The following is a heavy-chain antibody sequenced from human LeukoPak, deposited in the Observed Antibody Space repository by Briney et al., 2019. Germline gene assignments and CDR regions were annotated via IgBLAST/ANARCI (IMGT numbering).Heavy chain of an antibody. CDR3: ARGSVAAAGTGIDY. CDR2: IYYSGST. V-gene: IGHV4-61*05. CDR1: GGSISSSSYY. D-gene: IGHD6-13*01. Sequence: SETLSLTCTVSGGSISSSSYYWGWIRQPPGKGLEWIGYIYYSGSTNYNPSLKSRVTISVDTSKNQFSLKLSSVTAADTAVYYCARGSVAAAGTGIDYWGQGTLVTVSS. J-gene: IGHJ4*02.